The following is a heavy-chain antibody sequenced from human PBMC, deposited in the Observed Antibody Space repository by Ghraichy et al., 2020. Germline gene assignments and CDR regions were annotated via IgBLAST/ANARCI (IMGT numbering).Heavy chain of an antibody. D-gene: IGHD3-9*01. CDR2: ISSTSSYI. J-gene: IGHJ6*02. V-gene: IGHV3-21*01. CDR3: ARDRCSDWHNDYHYSYGMDV. Sequence: LSLTCAASGFTFSTYTMNWVRQAPGKGLEWVSTISSTSSYIYYADSVKGRFTISRDNAKSSLYLQVNSLRADDTAVYYCARDRCSDWHNDYHYSYGMDVWGQGTTVTVSS. CDR1: GFTFSTYT.